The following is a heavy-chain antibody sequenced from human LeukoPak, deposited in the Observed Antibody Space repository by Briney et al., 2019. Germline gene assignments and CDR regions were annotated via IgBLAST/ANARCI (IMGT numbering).Heavy chain of an antibody. CDR1: GFTFDDYA. CDR3: AKDINDDILTGPNGY. D-gene: IGHD3-9*01. Sequence: GGSLRLSCAASGFTFDDYAMHWVRQAPGKGLEWVSGISWNSGSIGYADSVKGRFTISRDNAKNSLYLQMNSLRAEDTALYYCAKDINDDILTGPNGYWGQGTLVTVSS. J-gene: IGHJ4*02. V-gene: IGHV3-9*01. CDR2: ISWNSGSI.